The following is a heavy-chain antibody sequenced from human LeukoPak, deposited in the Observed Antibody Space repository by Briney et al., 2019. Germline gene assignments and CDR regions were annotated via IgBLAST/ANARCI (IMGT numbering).Heavy chain of an antibody. J-gene: IGHJ4*02. Sequence: PGGSLILSCAASGFTFSDYTLHWVRQAPGKGLEWVALMSYDGNTKYYADSVKGRFTVSRDNPKNTLYVQMNSLRAEDTAVYYCARAQSGYPPDYWGQGTLVAVSS. CDR2: MSYDGNTK. CDR3: ARAQSGYPPDY. V-gene: IGHV3-30-3*01. D-gene: IGHD3-9*01. CDR1: GFTFSDYT.